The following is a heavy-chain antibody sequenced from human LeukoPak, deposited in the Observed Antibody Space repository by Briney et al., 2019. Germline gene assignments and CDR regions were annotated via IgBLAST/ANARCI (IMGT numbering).Heavy chain of an antibody. CDR2: LNPYSGGA. J-gene: IGHJ5*02. CDR1: GYTFTGHY. V-gene: IGHV1-2*02. CDR3: TRMNGSGSFFGLNSFDT. Sequence: ASVKVSCKASGYTFTGHYIHWVRQAPGQGLEWMGWLNPYSGGAGHAQNFQGRVTMIGDTSIATATLELSNLTTDDTAVYYCTRMNGSGSFFGLNSFDTWGQGTLVTVSS. D-gene: IGHD3-10*01.